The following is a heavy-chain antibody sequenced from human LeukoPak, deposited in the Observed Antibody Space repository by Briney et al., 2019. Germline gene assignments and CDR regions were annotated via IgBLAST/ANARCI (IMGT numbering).Heavy chain of an antibody. CDR2: ISWNSGSI. D-gene: IGHD3-9*01. CDR3: ARTYYDILTGIDY. J-gene: IGHJ4*02. CDR1: GFTFDDYA. Sequence: GGSLRLSCAASGFTFDDYAMHWVRQAPGKGLEWVSGISWNSGSIGYADSVKGRFTISRDNAKNSLYLQMNSLRAEDTAVYYCARTYYDILTGIDYWGQGTLVTVSS. V-gene: IGHV3-9*01.